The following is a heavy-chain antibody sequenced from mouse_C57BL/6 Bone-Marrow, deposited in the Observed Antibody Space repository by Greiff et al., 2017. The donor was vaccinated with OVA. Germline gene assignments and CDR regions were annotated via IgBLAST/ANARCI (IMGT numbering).Heavy chain of an antibody. D-gene: IGHD2-3*01. CDR1: GYTFTSYG. CDR3: ARGWLLAY. Sequence: QVQLQQSGAELARPGASVKLSCKASGYTFTSYGISWVKQSTGQGLEWIGEIYPRSGNTYYNEKFKGQATLTADKSSSTSYMERRSLTSEDSAVYFCARGWLLAYWGQGTLVTVSA. CDR2: IYPRSGNT. V-gene: IGHV1-81*01. J-gene: IGHJ3*01.